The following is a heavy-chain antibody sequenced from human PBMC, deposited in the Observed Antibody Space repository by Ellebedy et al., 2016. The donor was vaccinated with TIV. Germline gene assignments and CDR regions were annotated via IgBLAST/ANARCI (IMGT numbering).Heavy chain of an antibody. CDR1: GDSISSSSYY. J-gene: IGHJ4*02. D-gene: IGHD3-10*01. CDR2: VYSSENT. CDR3: ARVHFGFFDL. V-gene: IGHV4-39*01. Sequence: MPSETLSLTCIVSGDSISSSSYYWGWIRQPPGKGLEWIGRVYSSENTDYTPSLRSRLTISIATSRNRFSLRLNSVTATDTAVYYCARVHFGFFDLWGQGAPVIVSS.